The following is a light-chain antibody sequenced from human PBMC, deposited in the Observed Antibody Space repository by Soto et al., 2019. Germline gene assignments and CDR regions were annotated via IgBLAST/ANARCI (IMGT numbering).Light chain of an antibody. Sequence: DIQMTQSPSTLSASVGDRVTITCRASQSISRWLAGYQQKPGKAPKVLIYDVSRLESGAPSKFSGSGSGTEFTLTISSMEPDDCATYYCQQYNSYPWTFGQGTKVEIK. V-gene: IGKV1-5*01. CDR2: DVS. CDR3: QQYNSYPWT. J-gene: IGKJ1*01. CDR1: QSISRW.